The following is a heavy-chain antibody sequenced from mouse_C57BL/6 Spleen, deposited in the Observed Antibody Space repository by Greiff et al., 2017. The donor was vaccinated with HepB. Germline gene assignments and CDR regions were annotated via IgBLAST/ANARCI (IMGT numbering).Heavy chain of an antibody. CDR1: GYTFTDYY. D-gene: IGHD4-1*01. V-gene: IGHV1-26*01. CDR2: INPNNGGT. CDR3: ARMARLGRYFDY. J-gene: IGHJ2*01. Sequence: VQLQQPGPELVKTGASVKISCKASGYTFTDYYMNWVKQSHGKSLEWIGDINPNNGGTSYNQKFKGKATLTVDTSSSTAYMELRSLTSEDSAVYYCARMARLGRYFDYWGQGTTLTVSS.